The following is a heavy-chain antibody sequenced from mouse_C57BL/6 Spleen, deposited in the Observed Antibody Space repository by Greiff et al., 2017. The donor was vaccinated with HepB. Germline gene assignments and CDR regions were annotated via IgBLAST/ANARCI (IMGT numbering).Heavy chain of an antibody. V-gene: IGHV1-62-2*01. D-gene: IGHD2-4*01. Sequence: VQLVESGAELVKPGASVKLSCKASGYTFTEYTIHWVTQRSGRGLEWIGWFYPGSGSIKYNEKFKDKATLTADKSSSTVYMELSRLTSEDSAVYVCARHEEGMITTSHYYAMDYWGQGTSVTVSS. J-gene: IGHJ4*01. CDR3: ARHEEGMITTSHYYAMDY. CDR1: GYTFTEYT. CDR2: FYPGSGSI.